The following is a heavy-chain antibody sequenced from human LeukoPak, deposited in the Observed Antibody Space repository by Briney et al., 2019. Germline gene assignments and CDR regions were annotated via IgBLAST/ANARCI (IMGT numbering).Heavy chain of an antibody. CDR2: IKQDGSEK. CDR3: ARDRPSGYDYYYGGDYYYYGMDV. V-gene: IGHV3-7*01. CDR1: GFTFSSYA. J-gene: IGHJ6*02. Sequence: PGGSLRLSCAASGFTFSSYAMSWVRQAPGKGLEWVANIKQDGSEKYYVDSVKGRFTISRDNAKNSLYLQMNSLGAEDTAVYYCARDRPSGYDYYYGGDYYYYGMDVWGQGTTVTVSS. D-gene: IGHD5-12*01.